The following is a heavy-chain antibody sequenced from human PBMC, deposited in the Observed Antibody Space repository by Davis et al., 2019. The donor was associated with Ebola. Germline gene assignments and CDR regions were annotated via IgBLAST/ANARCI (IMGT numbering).Heavy chain of an antibody. CDR2: IKQDGGEK. V-gene: IGHV3-7*01. J-gene: IGHJ4*02. D-gene: IGHD6-19*01. CDR3: AKDKFQWRNGLLDY. Sequence: GGSLRLSCAASGFTFSSYWMSWVRQAPGKGPEWVAIIKQDGGEKYYVDSVKGRFTISRDNAKNSLFLQMNSLRAEDTAVYYCAKDKFQWRNGLLDYWGQGTLVTVSS. CDR1: GFTFSSYW.